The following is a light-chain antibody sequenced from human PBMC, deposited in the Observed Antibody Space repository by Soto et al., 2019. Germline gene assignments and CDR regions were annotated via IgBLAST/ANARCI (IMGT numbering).Light chain of an antibody. Sequence: QSALTQPASVSGSPGQSITISCTGTSSDVGGYNYVSWYQQHPGKAPKPMIYDVSNRPSGVSNRFSGSKSGNTASLTISGLQAEDEADYYCGSYTSSSTLVFGGGTKLTVL. CDR1: SSDVGGYNY. J-gene: IGLJ2*01. CDR3: GSYTSSSTLV. CDR2: DVS. V-gene: IGLV2-14*01.